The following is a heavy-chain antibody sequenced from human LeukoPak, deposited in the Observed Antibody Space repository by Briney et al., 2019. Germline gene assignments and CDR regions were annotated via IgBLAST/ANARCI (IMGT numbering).Heavy chain of an antibody. D-gene: IGHD3-3*01. CDR2: IWYDGRNK. V-gene: IGHV3-33*08. CDR1: GFTFSSYW. J-gene: IGHJ6*02. Sequence: GGSLRLSCAASGFTFSSYWMSWVRQAPGKGLEWVAVIWYDGRNKYHADSVQGRFTISRDNSKNTLYLQMNSLRAEDTAVYYCARENFWSGSPDDDYGMDVWGQGTTVTVSS. CDR3: ARENFWSGSPDDDYGMDV.